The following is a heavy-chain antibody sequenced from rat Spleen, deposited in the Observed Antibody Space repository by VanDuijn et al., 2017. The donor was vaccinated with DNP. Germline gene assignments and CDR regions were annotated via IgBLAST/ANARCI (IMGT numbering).Heavy chain of an antibody. CDR1: GFSITSNY. V-gene: IGHV3-1*01. J-gene: IGHJ2*01. CDR3: ARRWGHYVYKPLSYFDY. Sequence: EVQLQESGPGLVKPSQSLSLTCSVTGFSITSNYWAWIRKLPGNKMEWIGYINYSGSTGYNPSLKSRISITRDTSKNQFFLQLNSVTTEDTATYFCARRWGHYVYKPLSYFDYWGQGVMVTVSS. CDR2: INYSGST. D-gene: IGHD1-9*01.